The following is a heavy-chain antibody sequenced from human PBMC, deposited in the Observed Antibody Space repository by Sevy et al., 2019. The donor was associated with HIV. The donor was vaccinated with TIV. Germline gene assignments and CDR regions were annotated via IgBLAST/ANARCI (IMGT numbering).Heavy chain of an antibody. V-gene: IGHV3-21*06. Sequence: GGSLRLSCATSGFHFNYHDMHWVRQAPGKGLEWVSSISSNSKYLYYADSVKGRFTVSRDNARCSLFLQLGDLRAGDTAVYYCAAETGAAYYSDTSVFDYWGQGTLVTVSS. CDR3: AAETGAAYYSDTSVFDY. CDR2: ISSNSKYL. J-gene: IGHJ4*02. D-gene: IGHD3-22*01. CDR1: GFHFNYHD.